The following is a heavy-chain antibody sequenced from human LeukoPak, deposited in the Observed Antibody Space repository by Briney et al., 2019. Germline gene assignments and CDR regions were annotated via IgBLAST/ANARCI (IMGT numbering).Heavy chain of an antibody. J-gene: IGHJ3*02. D-gene: IGHD5-18*01. Sequence: GGSLRLSCVASGFTFSSYGMHWVRQAPGKGLERVAFISNDGSNKYYADSVKGRFTLSRDNSKNTLSLQMNSLRVEDMAVYYCAKVLGVHGYSYGYDAFHIWGQGTMVTVSS. V-gene: IGHV3-30*18. CDR3: AKVLGVHGYSYGYDAFHI. CDR1: GFTFSSYG. CDR2: ISNDGSNK.